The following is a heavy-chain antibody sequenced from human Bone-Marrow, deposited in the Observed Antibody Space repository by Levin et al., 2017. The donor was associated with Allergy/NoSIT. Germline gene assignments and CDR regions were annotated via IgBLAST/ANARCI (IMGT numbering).Heavy chain of an antibody. CDR2: IFYSGTT. D-gene: IGHD3-10*01. Sequence: SQTLSLTCSVSGGSISSGGYYWTWIRQHPEWGLQWLGYIFYSGTTYYSPSLKRRVSISVDTSKNQFSLRLTSVTAADTAVYFCAREDRSGSFDVWGQGTVVTVSS. CDR1: GGSISSGGYY. J-gene: IGHJ3*01. CDR3: AREDRSGSFDV. V-gene: IGHV4-31*03.